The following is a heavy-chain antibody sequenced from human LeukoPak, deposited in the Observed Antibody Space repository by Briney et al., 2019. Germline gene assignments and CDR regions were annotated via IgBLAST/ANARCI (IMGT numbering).Heavy chain of an antibody. V-gene: IGHV4-39*01. J-gene: IGHJ6*03. CDR3: ARQTDRLVGYYYYMDV. D-gene: IGHD3-16*02. CDR2: IYYSGST. Sequence: PSETLSLTCTVSGGSISSSSYYWGWIRQPPGKGLQWIGSIYYSGSTYYHPSLKSRVTISVDTSKNQFSLKLSSVTAADTAVYYCARQTDRLVGYYYYMDVWGKGTTVTVSS. CDR1: GGSISSSSYY.